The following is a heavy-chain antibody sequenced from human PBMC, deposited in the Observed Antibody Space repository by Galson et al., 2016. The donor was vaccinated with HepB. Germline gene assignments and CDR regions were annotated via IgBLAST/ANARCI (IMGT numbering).Heavy chain of an antibody. Sequence: SLRLSCAASGFTFSDYWMNWVRQAPGKGLEWVANIRPEGSGKNYVDSVKGRFTISRDNPKKSMYLQMNILRAEDTAVYYCARGLDGTMGGGWHYGMDVWGQGTAVTVSS. D-gene: IGHD1-7*01. V-gene: IGHV3-7*01. CDR1: GFTFSDYW. CDR2: IRPEGSGK. CDR3: ARGLDGTMGGGWHYGMDV. J-gene: IGHJ6*02.